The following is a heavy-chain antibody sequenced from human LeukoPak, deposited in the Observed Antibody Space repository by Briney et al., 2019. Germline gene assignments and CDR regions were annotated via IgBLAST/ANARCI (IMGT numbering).Heavy chain of an antibody. CDR2: IISSSSYI. Sequence: GGSLRLSCAASGFTFSSYSMNWVRQAPGKGLEWVSSIISSSSYIYYADSVKGRFTISRDNAKNSLYLQMNSLRAEDTAVYYCANCIAVAAWMDYWGQGTLVTVSS. CDR1: GFTFSSYS. D-gene: IGHD6-19*01. CDR3: ANCIAVAAWMDY. J-gene: IGHJ4*02. V-gene: IGHV3-21*04.